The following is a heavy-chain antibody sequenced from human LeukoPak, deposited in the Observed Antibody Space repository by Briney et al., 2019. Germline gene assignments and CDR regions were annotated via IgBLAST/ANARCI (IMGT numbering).Heavy chain of an antibody. V-gene: IGHV3-23*01. CDR2: ISGSGGST. CDR1: GFTFSSCA. D-gene: IGHD6-25*01. Sequence: GASLRLSCAASGFTFSSCAMSWVRQAPGKGLEWVSAISGSGGSTYYADSVKGRFTISRDNSKNTLCLQMNSLRAEDTAVYYCASQTLSGYGNYWGQGTLVTVSS. J-gene: IGHJ4*02. CDR3: ASQTLSGYGNY.